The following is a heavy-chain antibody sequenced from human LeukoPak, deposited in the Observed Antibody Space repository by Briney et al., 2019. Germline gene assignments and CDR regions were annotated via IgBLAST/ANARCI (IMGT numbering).Heavy chain of an antibody. J-gene: IGHJ4*02. CDR2: ISGSGGST. CDR3: ARGDYGDYFRNY. D-gene: IGHD4-17*01. CDR1: GFTFSSYA. Sequence: GGSLRLSCAASGFTFSSYAVSWVRQAPGKGLEWVSTISGSGGSTYYADSVKGRFTISRDNSKNTLYLQMNSLGAEDTAVYYCARGDYGDYFRNYWSQGTLVTVSS. V-gene: IGHV3-23*01.